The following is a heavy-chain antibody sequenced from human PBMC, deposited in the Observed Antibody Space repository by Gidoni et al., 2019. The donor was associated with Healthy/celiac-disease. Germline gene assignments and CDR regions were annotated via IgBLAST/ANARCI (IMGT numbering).Heavy chain of an antibody. CDR3: ARENCSSTSCYTGMDV. CDR1: AGTFSSYT. J-gene: IGHJ6*04. D-gene: IGHD2-2*01. Sequence: QVQLVQSGAEVKKPGSSVTVSCKASAGTFSSYTISWVRQAPGQGLEWMGRIITILGIANYAQKFQGRVTITADKSTSTAYMELSSLRSEDTAVYYCARENCSSTSCYTGMDVWGKGTTVTVSS. CDR2: IITILGIA. V-gene: IGHV1-69*08.